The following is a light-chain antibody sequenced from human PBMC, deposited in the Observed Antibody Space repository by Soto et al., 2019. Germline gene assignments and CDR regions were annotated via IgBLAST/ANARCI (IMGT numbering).Light chain of an antibody. CDR1: NSDVGAYKY. CDR2: EVS. J-gene: IGLJ2*01. V-gene: IGLV2-14*01. Sequence: QSALTQPASVSGSPGQSITISCTGTNSDVGAYKYVSWYQQHPGKAPKLIIYEVSNRPSGVSNRFSGSKSGNTASLAISGLQAEDEAHYYCSSYTTRSTVLFGGGTKLTVL. CDR3: SSYTTRSTVL.